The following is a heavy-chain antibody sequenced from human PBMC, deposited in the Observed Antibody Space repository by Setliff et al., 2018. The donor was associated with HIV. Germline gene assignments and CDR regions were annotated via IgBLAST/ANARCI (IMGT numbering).Heavy chain of an antibody. V-gene: IGHV3-21*04. CDR3: ARPDDSTGYYPTFLDY. CDR1: GFPFSLYS. J-gene: IGHJ4*02. D-gene: IGHD3-22*01. CDR2: INGNTLYI. Sequence: PGGSLRLSCTASGFPFSLYSMNWVRQTPGRGLEWVSSINGNTLYISYAASVRRRFTISRDNAKNSVYLQMNSLRVEDTAHYYCARPDDSTGYYPTFLDYWGQGTLVTVSS.